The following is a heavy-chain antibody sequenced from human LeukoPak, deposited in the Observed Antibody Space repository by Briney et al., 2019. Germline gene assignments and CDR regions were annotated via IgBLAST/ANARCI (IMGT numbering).Heavy chain of an antibody. D-gene: IGHD3-22*01. Sequence: SETLSLTCAVYGGSFSGYYWSWIRQPPGKGLEWIGEINHSGSTNYNPSLKSRVTISVDTSKNQFSLKLSSVTAAATAVYYCARRRRYYDSSGYYGDRFDYWGQGTLVTVSS. V-gene: IGHV4-34*01. CDR3: ARRRRYYDSSGYYGDRFDY. CDR2: INHSGST. J-gene: IGHJ4*02. CDR1: GGSFSGYY.